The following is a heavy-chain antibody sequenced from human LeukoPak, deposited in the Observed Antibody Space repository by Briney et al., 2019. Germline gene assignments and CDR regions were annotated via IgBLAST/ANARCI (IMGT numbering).Heavy chain of an antibody. Sequence: GGSLRLSCAASGFTFSTYDMYWVRQAPGKGLEWVSYISSRNTTTHYADSVRGRFTISRDNAKNSLYLQMNSLRAEDTALYYCARALAWSGEYPYWGQGTLVIVSS. J-gene: IGHJ4*02. V-gene: IGHV3-48*03. CDR1: GFTFSTYD. CDR3: ARALAWSGEYPY. CDR2: ISSRNTTT. D-gene: IGHD3-10*01.